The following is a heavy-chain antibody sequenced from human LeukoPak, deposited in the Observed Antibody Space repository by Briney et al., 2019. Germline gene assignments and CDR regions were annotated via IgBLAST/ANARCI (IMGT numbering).Heavy chain of an antibody. CDR3: ARALLEWSPARYYYYYMDV. CDR2: IYTSGST. CDR1: GGSISSGSYY. J-gene: IGHJ6*03. Sequence: SETLSLTCTVSGGSISSGSYYWSWIRQPAGKGLEWIGRIYTSGSTNYNPSLKSRVTMSVDTSKNQFSLKLSSVTAADTAVYYCARALLEWSPARYYYYYMDVWGKGTTVTVSS. D-gene: IGHD3-3*01. V-gene: IGHV4-61*02.